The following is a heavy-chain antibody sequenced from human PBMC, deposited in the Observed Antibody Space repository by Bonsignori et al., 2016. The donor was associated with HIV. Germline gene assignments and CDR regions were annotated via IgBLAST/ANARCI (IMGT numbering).Heavy chain of an antibody. Sequence: GGSLRLSCAASGFTLSNHLMTWVRQAPGKGLEWVAYIKEDGSEKYYVDSVKGRFTFSRDNAKSSLFLQMNGLRVEDTAVYYCARVMLGTYSDAFDLWGQGTVVTVSS. CDR2: IKEDGSEK. CDR3: ARVMLGTYSDAFDL. D-gene: IGHD7-27*01. CDR1: GFTLSNHL. J-gene: IGHJ3*01. V-gene: IGHV3-7*03.